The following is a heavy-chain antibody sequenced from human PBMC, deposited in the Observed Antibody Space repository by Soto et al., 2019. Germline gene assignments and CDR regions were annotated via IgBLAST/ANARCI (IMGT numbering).Heavy chain of an antibody. J-gene: IGHJ5*02. CDR2: IYYSGTT. Sequence: QVQLQESGPXLXKPSETLSLTCTVSGGSFRSYYWSWIRQPPGKGLEWIGYIYYSGTTSYNPSLKSRVTISVDTSTNQCSLNLSSVTAADTAVYYCAREYSRWFDPWGQGTLVTVSS. CDR3: AREYSRWFDP. CDR1: GGSFRSYY. V-gene: IGHV4-59*01. D-gene: IGHD2-15*01.